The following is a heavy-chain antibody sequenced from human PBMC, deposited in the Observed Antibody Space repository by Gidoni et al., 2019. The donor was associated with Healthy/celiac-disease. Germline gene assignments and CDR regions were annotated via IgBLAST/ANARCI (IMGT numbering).Heavy chain of an antibody. CDR1: GFTFSSYA. CDR2: ISGSGGST. V-gene: IGHV3-23*04. Sequence: EVQLVESGGGLVQPGGSLRLSCAASGFTFSSYAMSWVRQAPGKGLEWVSAISGSGGSTYYADSVKGRFTISRDNSKNTLYLQMNSLRAEDTAVYYCAKDERYCGGDCPPAWFDPWGQGTLVTVSS. CDR3: AKDERYCGGDCPPAWFDP. J-gene: IGHJ5*02. D-gene: IGHD2-21*02.